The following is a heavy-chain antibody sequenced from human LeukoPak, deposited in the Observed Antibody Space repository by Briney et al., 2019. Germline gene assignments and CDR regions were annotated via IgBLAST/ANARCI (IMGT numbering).Heavy chain of an antibody. Sequence: ASVKVSCKASGYTFTGYYMHWVRQAPGQGLEWMGWINPNSGGTNYAQKFQGWVTMTRDTSISTAYMELSRLRSDDTAVYYCARDGIAAAGPHYYYYYGMDVWGQGTTVTVSS. J-gene: IGHJ6*02. D-gene: IGHD6-13*01. V-gene: IGHV1-2*04. CDR3: ARDGIAAAGPHYYYYYGMDV. CDR2: INPNSGGT. CDR1: GYTFTGYY.